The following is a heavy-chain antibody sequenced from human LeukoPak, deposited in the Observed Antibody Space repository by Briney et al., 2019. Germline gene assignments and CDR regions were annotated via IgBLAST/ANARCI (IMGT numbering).Heavy chain of an antibody. D-gene: IGHD3-10*01. J-gene: IGHJ5*02. CDR3: ARVQGFFGEPGWFDP. CDR2: ISSSSSYT. Sequence: GGSLRLPCAASGFTFSDYYMSWIRQAPGKGLEWVSYISSSSSYTNYADSVKGRFTISRDNAKNSLYLQMNSLRAEDTAVYYCARVQGFFGEPGWFDPWGQGTLVTVSS. CDR1: GFTFSDYY. V-gene: IGHV3-11*06.